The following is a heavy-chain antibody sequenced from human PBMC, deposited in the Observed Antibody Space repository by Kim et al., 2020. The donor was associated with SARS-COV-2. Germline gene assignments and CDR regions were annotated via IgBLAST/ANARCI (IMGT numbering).Heavy chain of an antibody. J-gene: IGHJ5*02. CDR2: INHSGST. CDR3: ARGPGYSSSWYGARNWFDP. V-gene: IGHV4-34*01. Sequence: SETLSLTCAVYGGSFSGYYWSWIRQPPGKGLEWIGEINHSGSTNYNPSLKSRATISVDTSKNQFSLKLSSGTAADTAVYYCARGPGYSSSWYGARNWFDPWGQGSLVTVSS. CDR1: GGSFSGYY. D-gene: IGHD6-13*01.